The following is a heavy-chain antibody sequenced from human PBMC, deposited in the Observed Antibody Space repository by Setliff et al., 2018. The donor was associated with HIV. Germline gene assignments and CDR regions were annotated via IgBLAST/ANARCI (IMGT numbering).Heavy chain of an antibody. D-gene: IGHD3-9*01. CDR3: ARGYDILTGTY. V-gene: IGHV3-30*12. CDR1: GFAFSSYA. Sequence: GGSLRLSCAASGFAFSSYAVHWVRQAPGKGLEWVALISHDGSSKYYGDSVKGRFTISRDNSKNTLYLQMSSLRAEDTAVYYCARGYDILTGTYWGQGTLVTVSS. CDR2: ISHDGSSK. J-gene: IGHJ4*02.